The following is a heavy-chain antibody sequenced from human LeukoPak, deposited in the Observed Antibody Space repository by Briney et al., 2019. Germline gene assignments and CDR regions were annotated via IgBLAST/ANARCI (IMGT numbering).Heavy chain of an antibody. V-gene: IGHV3-15*01. CDR1: GFTFSNAW. J-gene: IGHJ4*02. D-gene: IGHD3-3*01. Sequence: GGSLRLSCAASGFTFSNAWMSWVRQAPGKGLEWVGRIKSKTDGGTTDYAAPVKGRFTISRDDSKNTLYLQMNSLKTEDTAVYYCTTAPYYDSGFAYWGQGTLVTVSS. CDR3: TTAPYYDSGFAY. CDR2: IKSKTDGGTT.